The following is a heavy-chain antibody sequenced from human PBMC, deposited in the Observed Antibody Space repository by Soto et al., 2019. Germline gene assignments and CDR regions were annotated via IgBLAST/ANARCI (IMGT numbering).Heavy chain of an antibody. J-gene: IGHJ6*03. V-gene: IGHV4-39*01. Sequence: SETLSLTCTVSGCSISSSSYYWGWIRQPPGKGLEWIGSIYYSGSTYYNPSLKSRVTISVDTSKNQFSLKLSSVTAADTAVYYCARHVGYYYYMDVWGKGTTVTVSS. D-gene: IGHD1-26*01. CDR1: GCSISSSSYY. CDR2: IYYSGST. CDR3: ARHVGYYYYMDV.